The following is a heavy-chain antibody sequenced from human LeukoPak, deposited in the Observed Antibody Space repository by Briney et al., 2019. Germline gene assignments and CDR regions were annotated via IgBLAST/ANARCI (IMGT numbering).Heavy chain of an antibody. CDR2: IYSDRST. D-gene: IGHD5-18*01. J-gene: IGHJ4*02. V-gene: IGHV3-66*01. Sequence: GGSLRLSCAVSGFTVSSNYMSWVRQAPGKGLEWISVIYSDRSTYYADSVKGRFTISRDNPKNTLFLQMNSLRAEDTAVYFCARALRGYSYVLDYWGQGTLVTVSS. CDR1: GFTVSSNY. CDR3: ARALRGYSYVLDY.